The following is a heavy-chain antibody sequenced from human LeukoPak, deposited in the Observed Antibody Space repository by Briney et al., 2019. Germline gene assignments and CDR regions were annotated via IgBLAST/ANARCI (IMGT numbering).Heavy chain of an antibody. D-gene: IGHD6-19*01. J-gene: IGHJ4*02. CDR1: GFTVSNNY. Sequence: GGSLRLSCAASGFTVSNNYMSWVRQAPGKGLEWVSIIYSSDNTYYADSVKGRFTISRDNSKNTLVLQMNGLRAEDTAVYYCARGITNIAVGDYWGQGTLVTVSS. CDR3: ARGITNIAVGDY. CDR2: IYSSDNT. V-gene: IGHV3-53*01.